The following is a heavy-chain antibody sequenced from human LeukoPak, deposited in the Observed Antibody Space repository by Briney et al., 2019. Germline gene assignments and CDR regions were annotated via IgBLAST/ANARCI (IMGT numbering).Heavy chain of an antibody. Sequence: PSETLSLTCTVSGGSISSSTIYYWGWIRQPPGKGLEWIGSIFYSGSTYYNPSLKSRVTISVDTSNNQFSLKVTSVTAADTAIYYCARRDYGDAGRFDPWGQGTLVTVSS. J-gene: IGHJ5*02. CDR3: ARRDYGDAGRFDP. CDR1: GGSISSSTIYY. D-gene: IGHD4-17*01. CDR2: IFYSGST. V-gene: IGHV4-39*01.